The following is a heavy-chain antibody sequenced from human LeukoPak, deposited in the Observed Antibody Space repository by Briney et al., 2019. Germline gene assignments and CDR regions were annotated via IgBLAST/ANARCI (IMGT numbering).Heavy chain of an antibody. CDR1: GFIVSSNY. D-gene: IGHD2-15*01. CDR2: IYSSGST. J-gene: IGHJ4*02. V-gene: IGHV3-53*01. Sequence: GGSLRLSCAASGFIVSSNYMSWVRQAPGKGLEWVSLIYSSGSTYYTASVKGRFTISRDHSKNTLYLQMNSLRAEDAALYYCARGLESCSSGSCFKDWGQGTLVTVSS. CDR3: ARGLESCSSGSCFKD.